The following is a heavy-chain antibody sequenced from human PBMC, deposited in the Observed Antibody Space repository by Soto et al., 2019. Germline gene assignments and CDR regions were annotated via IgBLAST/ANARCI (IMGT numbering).Heavy chain of an antibody. CDR1: GGTFSSYA. Sequence: QVQLVQSGAEVKKPGSSVKVSCKASGGTFSSYAISWVRQAPGQGLEWMGGIIPIFGTANYAQKFQGRVTITADESTSTAYMELSSLRSEDTAVYYCATQAYSYGYGGYYFDYWGQGTLVTVSS. V-gene: IGHV1-69*12. D-gene: IGHD5-18*01. J-gene: IGHJ4*02. CDR2: IIPIFGTA. CDR3: ATQAYSYGYGGYYFDY.